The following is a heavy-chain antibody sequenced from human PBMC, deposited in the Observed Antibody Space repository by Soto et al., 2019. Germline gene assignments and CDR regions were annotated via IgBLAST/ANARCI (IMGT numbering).Heavy chain of an antibody. CDR2: FYYSGIT. V-gene: IGHV4-59*08. CDR3: ARPRGIAPAVWYFDL. J-gene: IGHJ2*01. CDR1: GGSISSHY. D-gene: IGHD6-13*01. Sequence: QVQLQESGPGLVKPSETLSLTCTVSGGSISSHYWSWIRQPPGRGLEWIGFFYYSGITDSNPPLRXRXTXXLATSRNQLSLRLSSVTAADTAVYYCARPRGIAPAVWYFDLWGRGTLVTVSS.